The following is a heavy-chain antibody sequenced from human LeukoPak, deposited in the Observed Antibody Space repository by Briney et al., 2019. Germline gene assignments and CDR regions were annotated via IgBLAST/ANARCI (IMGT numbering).Heavy chain of an antibody. Sequence: PSETLSLTCTVSGGSISSYYWSWIRQPPGKGLEWIGYIYYSGSTNYNPSLKSRVTISVDTSKNQFSLKLSSVTAADTAVYYCARQRDGYNPDYWGQGTLVTVSS. CDR2: IYYSGST. J-gene: IGHJ4*02. V-gene: IGHV4-59*08. CDR1: GGSISSYY. CDR3: ARQRDGYNPDY. D-gene: IGHD5-24*01.